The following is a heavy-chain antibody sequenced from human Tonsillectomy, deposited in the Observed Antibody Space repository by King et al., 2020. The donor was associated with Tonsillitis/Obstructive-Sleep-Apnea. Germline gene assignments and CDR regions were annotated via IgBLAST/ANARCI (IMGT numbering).Heavy chain of an antibody. J-gene: IGHJ6*03. CDR3: AKDISRTGYYYYYMDV. CDR2: ISYDGSNK. D-gene: IGHD1-14*01. CDR1: GFTFSSYC. V-gene: IGHV3-30*18. Sequence: VQLVESGGGVVQPGRSLRLSCAASGFTFSSYCMHWVRQAPGKGLEWVAVISYDGSNKYYADSGKGRFTISRDNSKNTLYLQMNSLRAEDTAVYYCAKDISRTGYYYYYMDVWGKGTTVTVSS.